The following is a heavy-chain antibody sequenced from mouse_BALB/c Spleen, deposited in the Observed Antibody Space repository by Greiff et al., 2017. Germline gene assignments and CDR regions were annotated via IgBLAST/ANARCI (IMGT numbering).Heavy chain of an antibody. Sequence: EVQGVESGAELVKPGASVKLSCTASGFNIKDTYMHWVKQRPEQGLEWIGRIDPANGNTKYDPKFQGKATITADTSSNTAYLQLSSLTSEDTAVYYCARIWARLDYWGQGTTLTVSS. J-gene: IGHJ2*01. CDR1: GFNIKDTY. V-gene: IGHV14-3*02. CDR2: IDPANGNT. D-gene: IGHD3-1*01. CDR3: ARIWARLDY.